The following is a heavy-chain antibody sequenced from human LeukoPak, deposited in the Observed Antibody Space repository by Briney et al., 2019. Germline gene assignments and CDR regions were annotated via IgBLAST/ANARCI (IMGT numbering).Heavy chain of an antibody. CDR2: IRYDESNR. CDR1: GFSFSNYG. CDR3: AKSDAGNPDY. J-gene: IGHJ4*02. V-gene: IGHV3-30*02. D-gene: IGHD4-23*01. Sequence: GSIRLSCAASGFSFSNYGMHWVRQAPRKGLEWVAFIRYDESNRFYADSVKGRFTISRDSSKKQLYLQMNSLRAEDTAVYYCAKSDAGNPDYWGQGTLVTVSS.